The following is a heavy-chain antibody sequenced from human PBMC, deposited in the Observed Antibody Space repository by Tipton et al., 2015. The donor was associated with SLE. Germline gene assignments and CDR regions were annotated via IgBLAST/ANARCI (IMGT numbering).Heavy chain of an antibody. Sequence: LRLSCTVSGYSISSGYYWGWIRQPPGKGLEWIGSIYHSGSTYYNPSLRSRVTISVDTSKNQFSLRLSSVTAADTAVYYCARINVPTAMDFYYYYMDVWGNGTTVTVSS. CDR1: GYSISSGYY. CDR2: IYHSGST. D-gene: IGHD2-2*01. CDR3: ARINVPTAMDFYYYYMDV. J-gene: IGHJ6*03. V-gene: IGHV4-38-2*02.